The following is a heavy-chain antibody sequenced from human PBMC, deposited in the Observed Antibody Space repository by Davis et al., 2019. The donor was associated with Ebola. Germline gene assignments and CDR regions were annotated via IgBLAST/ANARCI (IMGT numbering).Heavy chain of an antibody. J-gene: IGHJ5*02. V-gene: IGHV3-20*04. CDR1: GFTFDAYG. Sequence: GGSLRLSCAASGFTFDAYGMSWVRQAPGKGLEWVSGINWNGGSTGYADPVRGRFTISRDNAKNSLYLQMNSLRVEDTAVYYCATFEVGTSWGQGVLVTVSS. D-gene: IGHD3-3*01. CDR2: INWNGGST. CDR3: ATFEVGTS.